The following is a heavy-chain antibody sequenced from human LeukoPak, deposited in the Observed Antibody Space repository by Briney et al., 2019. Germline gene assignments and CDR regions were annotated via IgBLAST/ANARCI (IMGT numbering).Heavy chain of an antibody. CDR3: ARVTSVTDLDY. J-gene: IGHJ4*02. CDR1: GYXFTGYY. V-gene: IGHV1-2*02. D-gene: IGHD1-14*01. Sequence: GASVKVSCTASGYXFTGYYLHWVRQAPGQGLEWLGWINPNSGATEYTQNFQGRVTMTRDTSISTAYMQVSSLRSDDTAVYYCARVTSVTDLDYWGQGTLVTVSS. CDR2: INPNSGAT.